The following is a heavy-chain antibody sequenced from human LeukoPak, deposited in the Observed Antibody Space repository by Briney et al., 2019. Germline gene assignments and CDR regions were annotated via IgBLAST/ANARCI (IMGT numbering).Heavy chain of an antibody. CDR3: ARTRMDFDS. J-gene: IGHJ4*02. CDR2: IYGST. CDR1: GGSISTTTYY. D-gene: IGHD1-14*01. V-gene: IGHV4-39*01. Sequence: PSETLSLTCTVSGGSISTTTYYWGWIRQPPGKGLEWIGSIYGSTYYNPSLKSRATISVDTSKNQFSLKLNSVTAADTAVYYCARTRMDFDSWGQGILVTVSS.